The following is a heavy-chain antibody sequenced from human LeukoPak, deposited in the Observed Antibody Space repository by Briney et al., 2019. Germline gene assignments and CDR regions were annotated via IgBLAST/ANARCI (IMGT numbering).Heavy chain of an antibody. Sequence: GASVKVSCKASGYTFTSYDINWVRQATGQGLEWMGWMNPNSGNTGYAQKFQGRVTMTRNTSISTAYMELSSLGSEDTAVYYCARLGVTMVRGVDYGMDVWGQGTTVTVSS. V-gene: IGHV1-8*01. J-gene: IGHJ6*02. CDR3: ARLGVTMVRGVDYGMDV. CDR2: MNPNSGNT. CDR1: GYTFTSYD. D-gene: IGHD3-10*01.